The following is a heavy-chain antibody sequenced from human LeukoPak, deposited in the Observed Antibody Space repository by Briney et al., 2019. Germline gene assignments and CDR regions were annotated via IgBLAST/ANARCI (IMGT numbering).Heavy chain of an antibody. CDR2: IYSGGST. CDR1: GFTVSSNY. CDR3: ARELSSSWTRREYYFDY. Sequence: GGSLRLSCAASGFTVSSNYMSWVRQAPGKGLEWVSVIYSGGSTYYADSVKGRFTISRDNSKNTLYLQMNSLRAEDTAVYYRARELSSSWTRREYYFDYWGQGTLVTVSS. D-gene: IGHD6-13*01. J-gene: IGHJ4*02. V-gene: IGHV3-66*01.